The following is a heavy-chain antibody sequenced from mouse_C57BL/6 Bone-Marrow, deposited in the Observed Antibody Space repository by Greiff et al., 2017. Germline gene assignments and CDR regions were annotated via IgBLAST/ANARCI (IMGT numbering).Heavy chain of an antibody. D-gene: IGHD2-1*01. Sequence: VQLQQSGAELVRPGASVKLSCTASGFNIKDDYIHWVKQRPEQGLEWIGWIDPEIGDTEYASKFQGKSTITSDTSSNTAYLQLSSLTSEDTAVYYCATVEGNDFDFWGLGTPLTVSS. CDR2: IDPEIGDT. J-gene: IGHJ2*01. V-gene: IGHV14-4*01. CDR3: ATVEGNDFDF. CDR1: GFNIKDDY.